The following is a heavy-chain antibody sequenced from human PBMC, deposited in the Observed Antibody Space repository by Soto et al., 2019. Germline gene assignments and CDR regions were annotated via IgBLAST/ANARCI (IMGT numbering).Heavy chain of an antibody. V-gene: IGHV4-31*03. CDR2: IYYSGST. CDR3: ARDNGLRFLDAFDI. J-gene: IGHJ3*02. Sequence: PSETLSLTCTVSGGSISSGGYYWSWIRQHPGKGLEWIGYIYYSGSTYYNPSLKSRVTISVGTSKNQFSLKLSSVTAADTAVYYCARDNGLRFLDAFDIWGQGTMVTVSS. CDR1: GGSISSGGYY. D-gene: IGHD3-3*01.